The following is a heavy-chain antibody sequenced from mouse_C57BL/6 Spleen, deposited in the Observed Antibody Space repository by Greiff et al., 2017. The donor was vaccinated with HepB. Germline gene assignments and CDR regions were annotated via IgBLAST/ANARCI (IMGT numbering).Heavy chain of an antibody. Sequence: EVKLLESGPGLVKPSQSLSLTCSVTGYSITSGYYWNWIRQVPGNKLEWMGYISYDGSNNYNPSLKNRISITRDTSKNQFFLKLNSVTTGDTATYYCAREAYYGYDRYAMDYWGQGTSVTVSS. CDR2: ISYDGSN. V-gene: IGHV3-6*01. CDR1: GYSITSGYY. J-gene: IGHJ4*01. CDR3: AREAYYGYDRYAMDY. D-gene: IGHD2-9*01.